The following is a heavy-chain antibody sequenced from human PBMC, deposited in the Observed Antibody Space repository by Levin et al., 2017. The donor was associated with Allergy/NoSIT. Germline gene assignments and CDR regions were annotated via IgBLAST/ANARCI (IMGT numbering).Heavy chain of an antibody. J-gene: IGHJ4*02. CDR1: GGSFSGYY. CDR3: ARGPRLPKGATGRHIAARRGFTLDY. Sequence: SETLSLTCAVYGGSFSGYYWSWIRQPPGKGLEWIGEINHSGSTNYNPSLKSRVTISVDTSKNQFSLKLSSVTAADTAVYYCARGPRLPKGATGRHIAARRGFTLDYWGQGTLVTVSS. D-gene: IGHD6-6*01. V-gene: IGHV4-34*01. CDR2: INHSGST.